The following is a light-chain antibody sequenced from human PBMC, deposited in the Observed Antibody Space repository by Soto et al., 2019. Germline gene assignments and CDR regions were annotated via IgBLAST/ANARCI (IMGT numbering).Light chain of an antibody. CDR3: QQYKNYGYT. CDR1: QSSSRW. CDR2: DAS. J-gene: IGKJ2*01. Sequence: IQMTQSPSTLSAFVGDRVTITCRASQSSSRWLAWYQQQPGRAPKLLLYDASSLESVVPSRFSGSGSGTEVTRIISSLQPDELATYHCQQYKNYGYTFGQGTNRKIK. V-gene: IGKV1-5*01.